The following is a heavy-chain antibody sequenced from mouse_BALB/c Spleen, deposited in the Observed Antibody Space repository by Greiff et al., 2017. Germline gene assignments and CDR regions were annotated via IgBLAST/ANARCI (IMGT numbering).Heavy chain of an antibody. J-gene: IGHJ1*01. D-gene: IGHD2-1*01. V-gene: IGHV3-8*02. Sequence: EVKLVESGPSLVKPSQTLSLTCSVTGDSITSGYWNWIRKFPGNKLEYMGYISYSGSTYYNPSLKSRISITRDTSKNQYYLQLNSVTTEDTATYYCARWRGNFWYFDVWGAGTTVTVSS. CDR2: ISYSGST. CDR1: GDSITSGY. CDR3: ARWRGNFWYFDV.